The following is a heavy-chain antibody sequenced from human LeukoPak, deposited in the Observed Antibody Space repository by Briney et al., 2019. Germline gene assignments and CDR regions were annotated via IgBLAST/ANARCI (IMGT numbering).Heavy chain of an antibody. Sequence: SGGSLRLSCAASGFTFSNSGMNWVRQAPGKGLEWVSTISGSGGSTYYADSVKGRFTISRDNSKNTLYLQMNSLRAEDTAVYYCAKSHIVVVPAAIYYMDVWGKGTTVTVSS. CDR2: ISGSGGST. CDR1: GFTFSNSG. D-gene: IGHD2-2*01. J-gene: IGHJ6*03. V-gene: IGHV3-23*01. CDR3: AKSHIVVVPAAIYYMDV.